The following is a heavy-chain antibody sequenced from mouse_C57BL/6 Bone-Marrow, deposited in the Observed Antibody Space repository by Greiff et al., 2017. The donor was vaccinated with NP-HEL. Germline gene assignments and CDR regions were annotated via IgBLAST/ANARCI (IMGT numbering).Heavy chain of an antibody. V-gene: IGHV5-16*01. J-gene: IGHJ4*01. CDR2: INYDGSST. Sequence: EVKLMESEGGLVQPGSSMKLSCTASGYTFSDYYMAWVRQVPEKGLEWVANINYDGSSTYYLDSLKSRFIISRDNAKNILYLQMSSLKSEDTATYYCARGDYYGSGRAMDDWGKGTSVTVSS. CDR1: GYTFSDYY. D-gene: IGHD1-1*01. CDR3: ARGDYYGSGRAMDD.